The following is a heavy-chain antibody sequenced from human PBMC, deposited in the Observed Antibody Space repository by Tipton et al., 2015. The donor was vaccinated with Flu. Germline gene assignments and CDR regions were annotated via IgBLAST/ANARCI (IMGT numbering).Heavy chain of an antibody. D-gene: IGHD7-27*01. CDR1: GGSVTSGGYC. Sequence: GLVKPSETLSLTCTVSGGSVTSGGYCWGWIRQPPGKGLEWIGYNNCGGNINYNPSLKSRVTIAVDTSKNQFSLKLSSVTAADTAVYFCARDNWGSLDYWGQGILVTVSS. J-gene: IGHJ4*02. V-gene: IGHV4-61*08. CDR2: NNCGGNI. CDR3: ARDNWGSLDY.